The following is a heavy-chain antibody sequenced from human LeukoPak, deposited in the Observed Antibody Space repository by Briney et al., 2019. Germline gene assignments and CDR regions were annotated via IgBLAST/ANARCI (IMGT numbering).Heavy chain of an antibody. J-gene: IGHJ3*02. CDR2: ISDSGGST. CDR3: AKDRAAYCTNGVCYLESAFDI. Sequence: GGSLRLSCAASGFTFSSYAMTWVRQAPGKGLEWVPSISDSGGSTYYADSVKGRFTISRDNSKNTLYLQMNSLRAEDTAVYSCAKDRAAYCTNGVCYLESAFDIWGQGTMVTVSS. D-gene: IGHD2-8*01. V-gene: IGHV3-23*01. CDR1: GFTFSSYA.